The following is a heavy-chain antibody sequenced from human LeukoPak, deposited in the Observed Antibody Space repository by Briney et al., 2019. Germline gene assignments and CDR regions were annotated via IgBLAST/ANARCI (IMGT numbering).Heavy chain of an antibody. Sequence: GGSLRLSCAASGFTFSTYDMHWVRQATGKGLEWVSAIGTAGDTYCLGSVKGRFTISREDAKNSLYLQMNSLRAGDTAVYYCTRRLRSRESWYFDLWGRGTLVTVSS. J-gene: IGHJ2*01. CDR2: IGTAGDT. CDR3: TRRLRSRESWYFDL. V-gene: IGHV3-13*04. D-gene: IGHD4-17*01. CDR1: GFTFSTYD.